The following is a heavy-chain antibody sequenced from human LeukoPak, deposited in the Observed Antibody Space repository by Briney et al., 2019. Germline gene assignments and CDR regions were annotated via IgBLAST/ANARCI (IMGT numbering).Heavy chain of an antibody. CDR1: GVTFSSYA. Sequence: SVKVSCKASGVTFSSYAISWVRQAPGQGLEWMGRIIPIFGIANYAQKFQGRVTITADKSTSTAYMELSSLRSEDTAVYYCASGFPGSQAFDIWGQGTMVTVSS. V-gene: IGHV1-69*04. CDR2: IIPIFGIA. J-gene: IGHJ3*02. CDR3: ASGFPGSQAFDI. D-gene: IGHD3-10*01.